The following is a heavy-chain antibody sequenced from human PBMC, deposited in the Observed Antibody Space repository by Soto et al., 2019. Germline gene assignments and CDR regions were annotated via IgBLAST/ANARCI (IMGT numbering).Heavy chain of an antibody. CDR2: ITPILGIA. D-gene: IGHD5-12*01. Sequence: QVQLVQSGAEVKEPGSSVKVSCKASGGTFSSYTISWVRQAPGQGLEWMGKITPILGIAKYAQKSQGRVTXXAXKXXRTGYMELSSLRSEDTAVYYCARNTGLVATASFDHWGQGTLITVSS. J-gene: IGHJ4*02. CDR3: ARNTGLVATASFDH. V-gene: IGHV1-69*02. CDR1: GGTFSSYT.